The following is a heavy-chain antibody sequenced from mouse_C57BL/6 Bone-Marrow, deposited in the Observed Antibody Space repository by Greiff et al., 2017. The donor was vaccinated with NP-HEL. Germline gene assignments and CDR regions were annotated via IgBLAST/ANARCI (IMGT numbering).Heavy chain of an antibody. CDR3: ARDKINWAWFAY. CDR1: GFTFSSYA. V-gene: IGHV5-4*01. J-gene: IGHJ3*01. CDR2: ISDGGSYT. Sequence: EVKVVESGGGLVKPGGSLKLSCAASGFTFSSYAMSWVRQTPEKRLEWVATISDGGSYTYYPDNVKGRFTISRDNAKNNLYLQMSHLKSEDTAMYYCARDKINWAWFAYWGQGTLVTVSA. D-gene: IGHD4-1*02.